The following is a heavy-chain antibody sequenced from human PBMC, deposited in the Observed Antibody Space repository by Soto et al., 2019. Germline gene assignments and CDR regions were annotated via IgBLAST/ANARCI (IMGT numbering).Heavy chain of an antibody. Sequence: SETLSLTCTVTGDSITSGGYYWSWIRQHPGKGLEWLGYIYGSGGSGSTLYNPSLKSRITLSVDTSKTQFSLNLSSVTVADTAVYYCARASIGYSHGPFDYWGQGTLVTVSS. D-gene: IGHD5-18*01. CDR3: ARASIGYSHGPFDY. CDR1: GDSITSGGYY. V-gene: IGHV4-31*03. J-gene: IGHJ4*02. CDR2: IYGSGGSGST.